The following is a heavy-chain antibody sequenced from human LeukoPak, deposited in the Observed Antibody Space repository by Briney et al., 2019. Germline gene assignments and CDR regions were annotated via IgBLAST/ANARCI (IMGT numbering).Heavy chain of an antibody. CDR1: GGSISSYY. Sequence: SETLSLTCTVSGGSISSYYWSWIRQPPGKGLEWIGYIYYSGSTNYNPSLKSRVTISVDTSKNQFSLKLSSVTAADTAVYYCARDQGPAQGYYYCGMDVWGQGTTVTVSS. J-gene: IGHJ6*02. V-gene: IGHV4-59*01. CDR2: IYYSGST. CDR3: ARDQGPAQGYYYCGMDV.